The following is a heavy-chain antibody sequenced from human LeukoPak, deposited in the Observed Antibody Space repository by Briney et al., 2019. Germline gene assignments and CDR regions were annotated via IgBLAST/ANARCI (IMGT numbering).Heavy chain of an antibody. D-gene: IGHD3-3*01. CDR3: ARGGDFYDFWSGYYTGMDY. Sequence: PGGSLRLSCAASGFTFSSYGMHWVRQAPGKGLEWVAVIWYDGSNKYYADSVKGRFTISRDNSKNTLYLQMNSLRAEDTAVYYCARGGDFYDFWSGYYTGMDYWGQGTLVTVSS. J-gene: IGHJ4*02. CDR1: GFTFSSYG. CDR2: IWYDGSNK. V-gene: IGHV3-33*01.